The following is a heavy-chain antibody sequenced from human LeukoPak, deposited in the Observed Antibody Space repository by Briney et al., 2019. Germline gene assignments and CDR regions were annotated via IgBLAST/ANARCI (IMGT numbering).Heavy chain of an antibody. CDR2: ISGSGGRA. V-gene: IGHV3-23*01. J-gene: IGHJ4*02. Sequence: GGSLRLSCAASGFTFSSYAMSWVRQAPGKGLEWVSVISGSGGRAHYADSVKGRFTISRDNSKNTPYLQLNSLRAEDTAEYYCAKDGYSGYQPYYFDYWGQGTLVTVSS. CDR3: AKDGYSGYQPYYFDY. CDR1: GFTFSSYA. D-gene: IGHD5-12*01.